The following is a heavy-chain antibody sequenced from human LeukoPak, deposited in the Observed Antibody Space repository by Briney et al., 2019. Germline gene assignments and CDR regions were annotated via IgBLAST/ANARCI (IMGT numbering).Heavy chain of an antibody. CDR2: ISSSDSTI. V-gene: IGHV3-48*03. CDR3: ARTIEMATISYFDY. CDR1: GFTFSSYE. D-gene: IGHD5-24*01. J-gene: IGHJ4*02. Sequence: PGGSLRLSCAASGFTFSSYEMNWVRQAPGKGLEWVSYISSSDSTIYYADSVKGRFTISRGNAKNSLYLQMNSLRAGDTAVYYCARTIEMATISYFDYWGQGTLVTVSS.